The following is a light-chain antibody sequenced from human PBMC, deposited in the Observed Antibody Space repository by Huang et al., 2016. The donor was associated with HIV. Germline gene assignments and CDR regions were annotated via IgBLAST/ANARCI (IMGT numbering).Light chain of an antibody. Sequence: ETIMTQSPVTLSVSPGERATLSCRASQNINSSLAWYQQKLGQAPRLLIYGASTRATGFPGRFSGSGYGTEFTLTIRSLQSEDFAVYFCQQYNNWPQTFGRGTKVEIK. CDR2: GAS. J-gene: IGKJ1*01. V-gene: IGKV3-15*01. CDR3: QQYNNWPQT. CDR1: QNINSS.